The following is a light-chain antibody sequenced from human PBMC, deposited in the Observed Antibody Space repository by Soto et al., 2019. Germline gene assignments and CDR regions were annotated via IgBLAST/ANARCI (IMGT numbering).Light chain of an antibody. CDR1: QSISNF. V-gene: IGKV1-39*01. Sequence: DIQITHSPSFLSASAVDRVTILFLASQSISNFLHWYQQKPGKAPKLLIYAASKLESGVPSRFGGSGSGTAFTLTISSLQPEDFATYYCQKSYRNPRKFGLGTKVDIK. CDR2: AAS. J-gene: IGKJ1*01. CDR3: QKSYRNPRK.